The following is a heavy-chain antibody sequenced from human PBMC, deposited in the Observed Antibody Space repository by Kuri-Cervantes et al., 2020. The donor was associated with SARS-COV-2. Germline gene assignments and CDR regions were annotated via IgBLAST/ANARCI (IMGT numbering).Heavy chain of an antibody. CDR1: GFTFGDYA. D-gene: IGHD2-2*02. V-gene: IGHV3-49*03. CDR3: ARGGGDTAAIEYYSNFYMDV. CDR2: IRRRAFGGTT. Sequence: GGSLRHSCTGSGFTFGDYAMSWFRQVPGKGLRWVGFIRRRAFGGTTQSDASVRGRFIISRDDSRRIAYLQMTGLRVEDTGTYFCARGGGDTAAIEYYSNFYMDVWGKGTSVTVSS. J-gene: IGHJ6*03.